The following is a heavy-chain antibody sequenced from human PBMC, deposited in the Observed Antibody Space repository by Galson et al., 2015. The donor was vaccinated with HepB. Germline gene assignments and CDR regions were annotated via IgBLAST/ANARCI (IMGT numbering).Heavy chain of an antibody. Sequence: SVKVSCKASGYTFTDFYIYWVRQAPGQGLECMGRINPSSGDADYEQKFHGRVTMTRDTSITTAYMELSRLKSDDTAVYYCARWHILVGGDYWGQGTLVTVSS. D-gene: IGHD2-21*01. CDR2: INPSSGDA. CDR1: GYTFTDFY. J-gene: IGHJ4*02. V-gene: IGHV1-2*06. CDR3: ARWHILVGGDY.